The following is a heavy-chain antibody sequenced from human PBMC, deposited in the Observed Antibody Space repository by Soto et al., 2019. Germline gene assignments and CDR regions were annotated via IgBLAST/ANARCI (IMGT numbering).Heavy chain of an antibody. J-gene: IGHJ4*02. Sequence: SETLSLTCTVSGGSISSSSYYWGWIRQPPGKGLEWIGSIYYSGSTYYNPSLKSRVTISVDTSKNQFSLKLSSVPAADTAVYYCARHVPTGDLFDYWGQGTLGTVSS. V-gene: IGHV4-39*01. CDR1: GGSISSSSYY. D-gene: IGHD7-27*01. CDR2: IYYSGST. CDR3: ARHVPTGDLFDY.